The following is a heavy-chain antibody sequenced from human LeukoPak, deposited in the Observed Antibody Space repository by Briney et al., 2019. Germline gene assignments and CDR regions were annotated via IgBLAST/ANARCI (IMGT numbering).Heavy chain of an antibody. J-gene: IGHJ6*02. V-gene: IGHV1-8*03. Sequence: ASVKVSCKASGYTFTSYDINWVRQATGQGLEWMGWLNPNSGNTGYAQKFQGRVTITRNTSISTAYMELSSLRSEDTAVYYCATNSADIVVVVAATGYYYGMDVWGQGTTVTVSS. CDR2: LNPNSGNT. D-gene: IGHD2-15*01. CDR3: ATNSADIVVVVAATGYYYGMDV. CDR1: GYTFTSYD.